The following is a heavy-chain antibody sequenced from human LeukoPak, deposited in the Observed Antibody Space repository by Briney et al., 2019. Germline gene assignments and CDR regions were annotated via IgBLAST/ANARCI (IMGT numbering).Heavy chain of an antibody. V-gene: IGHV5-51*01. CDR3: ARHGHCTNGVCYSNYYYYMDV. J-gene: IGHJ6*03. Sequence: GESLKISCKGSGYSFTNYWIGWVRQMPGKGLEWMGIIHPDDSDTRYSPSFEGQVIISVDKSISTAYLQWSSLKASDTATYYCARHGHCTNGVCYSNYYYYMDVWGKGTTVTVSS. CDR2: IHPDDSDT. CDR1: GYSFTNYW. D-gene: IGHD2-8*01.